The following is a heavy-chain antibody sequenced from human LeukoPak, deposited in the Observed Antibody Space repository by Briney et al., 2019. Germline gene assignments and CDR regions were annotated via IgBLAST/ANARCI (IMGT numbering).Heavy chain of an antibody. CDR3: ARGGGAYCGSDCFRAFDI. CDR2: IYSGGST. J-gene: IGHJ3*02. V-gene: IGHV3-53*01. D-gene: IGHD2-21*02. CDR1: ELTVSNSY. Sequence: GGSLRLSCAASELTVSNSYMSWARQAPGKGLQWVSVIYSGGSTYYADSLKDRFTISRDTSKNTLYLQMNSLRAEDTAVYYCARGGGAYCGSDCFRAFDIWGQGTMVTVSS.